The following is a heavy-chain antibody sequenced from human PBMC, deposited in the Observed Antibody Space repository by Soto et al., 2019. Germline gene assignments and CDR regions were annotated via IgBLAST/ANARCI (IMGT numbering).Heavy chain of an antibody. D-gene: IGHD6-25*01. CDR1: GFTFNNYA. Sequence: GGSLRLSCAASGFTFNNYALTWVRQAPGKGLEWVSTISVSGGTTHYSDSVKGRFTISRDSSKNTLYLEMSSLRPEDTAIYYCVRRGYNWQFSDYWGQGTLVTVSS. CDR2: ISVSGGTT. J-gene: IGHJ4*02. V-gene: IGHV3-23*01. CDR3: VRRGYNWQFSDY.